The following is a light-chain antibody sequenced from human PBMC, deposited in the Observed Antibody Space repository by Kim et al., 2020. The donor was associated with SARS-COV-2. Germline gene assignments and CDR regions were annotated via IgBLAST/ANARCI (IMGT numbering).Light chain of an antibody. V-gene: IGLV3-1*01. J-gene: IGLJ3*02. CDR2: QDS. CDR3: QAWDSSARWV. Sequence: SYELTQPPSVSVSPGQTASITCSGDKLGDKYACWYQQKPGQSPVLVIYQDSKRPSGIPERFSGSNSGNTATLNISGTQAMDEADYYCQAWDSSARWVFGG. CDR1: KLGDKY.